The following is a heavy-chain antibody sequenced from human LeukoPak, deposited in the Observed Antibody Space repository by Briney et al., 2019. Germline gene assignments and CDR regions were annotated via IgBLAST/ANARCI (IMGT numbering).Heavy chain of an antibody. V-gene: IGHV3-43*02. J-gene: IGHJ6*02. CDR2: ISGGGGYI. CDR1: GFTFSDYA. Sequence: PGGSLRLSCAASGFTFSDYAMGWVRRAPGKGLEWVSLISGGGGYIYYADSVKGRFTISRDNSKNSLYLQMNSLRTEDTALYYCAKDIVVVPAADHVYYYYYGMDVWGQGTTVTVSS. D-gene: IGHD2-2*01. CDR3: AKDIVVVPAADHVYYYYYGMDV.